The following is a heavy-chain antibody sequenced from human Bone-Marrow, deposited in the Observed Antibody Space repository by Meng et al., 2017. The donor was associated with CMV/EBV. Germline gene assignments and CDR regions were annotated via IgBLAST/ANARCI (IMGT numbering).Heavy chain of an antibody. D-gene: IGHD2-2*02. CDR3: ARDAVVPAAITQSADYYYYGMDV. J-gene: IGHJ6*02. V-gene: IGHV4-59*01. CDR2: IYYSGST. Sequence: SETLSLTCTVSGGSISSYLWSWIRQPPGKGLEWIGYIYYSGSTNYNPSLKSRVTISVDTSKNQFSLKLSSVTAADTAVYYCARDAVVPAAITQSADYYYYGMDVWGQGTTVNVSS. CDR1: GGSISSYL.